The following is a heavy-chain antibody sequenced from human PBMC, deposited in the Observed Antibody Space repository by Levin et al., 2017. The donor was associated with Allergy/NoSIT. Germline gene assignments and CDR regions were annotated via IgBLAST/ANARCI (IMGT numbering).Heavy chain of an antibody. CDR2: ISYDGSNK. V-gene: IGHV3-30*04. Sequence: GESLKISCAASGFTFSSYAMHWVRQAPGKGLEWVAVISYDGSNKYYADSVKGRFTISRDNSKNTLYLRMNSLRAEDTAVYYCARDTQTAVGDYWYFDLWGRGTLVTVSS. J-gene: IGHJ2*01. CDR1: GFTFSSYA. CDR3: ARDTQTAVGDYWYFDL. D-gene: IGHD6-13*01.